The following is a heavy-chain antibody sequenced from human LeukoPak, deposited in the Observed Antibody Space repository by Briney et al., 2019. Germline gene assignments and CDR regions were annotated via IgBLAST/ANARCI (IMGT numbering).Heavy chain of an antibody. V-gene: IGHV1-2*02. Sequence: GASVKVSCKASGYTFTGYYMHLVRQAPGQGLEWMGWINPNSSGTNYAQKFQGRVTMTRDTSISTAYMELSRLRSDDTAVYYCARVPRGVAAGYYFDCWGQGILVTVSS. CDR1: GYTFTGYY. D-gene: IGHD6-13*01. J-gene: IGHJ4*02. CDR3: ARVPRGVAAGYYFDC. CDR2: INPNSSGT.